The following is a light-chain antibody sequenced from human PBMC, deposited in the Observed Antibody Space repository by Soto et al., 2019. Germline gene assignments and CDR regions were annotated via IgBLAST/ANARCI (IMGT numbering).Light chain of an antibody. Sequence: IQRPQYPSYVSASLGDRFTITCLSSQGIKNWLAWYQQKPGKAPNLLIYTGSSLQSGVPSRFSGSGSGTDFTLTINSLQPEDFATYYCQQAASFPITFGQGTRLEI. J-gene: IGKJ5*01. V-gene: IGKV1-12*01. CDR1: QGIKNW. CDR2: TGS. CDR3: QQAASFPIT.